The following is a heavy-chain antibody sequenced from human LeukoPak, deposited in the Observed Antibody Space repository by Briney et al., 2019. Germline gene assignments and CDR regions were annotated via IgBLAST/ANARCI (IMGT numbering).Heavy chain of an antibody. CDR1: GGSISSGGYS. V-gene: IGHV4-30-2*01. CDR3: ASGPVGYCSGGSCFYLDY. Sequence: SETLSLTCAVSGGSISSGGYSWSWIRQPPGKGLEWIGYIYHSGSTYYNPSLKSRVTISVDRSKNQFSLKLSSVTAADTAVYYCASGPVGYCSGGSCFYLDYWGQGTLVTVSS. CDR2: IYHSGST. D-gene: IGHD2-15*01. J-gene: IGHJ4*02.